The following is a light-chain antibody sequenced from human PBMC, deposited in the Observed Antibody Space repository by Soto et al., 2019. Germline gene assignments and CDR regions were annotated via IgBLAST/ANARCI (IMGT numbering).Light chain of an antibody. CDR1: QSIGNY. CDR3: QQSYSTPLT. V-gene: IGKV1-39*01. Sequence: DIQTTQSPSSLSASVGDRVTITCRASQSIGNYLNWYQHKPGKAPKLLIYGASSLHSGVPSSFSGSGSGTDFTLTISSLQPEDFATYYCQQSYSTPLTFGGGTKVEIK. CDR2: GAS. J-gene: IGKJ4*01.